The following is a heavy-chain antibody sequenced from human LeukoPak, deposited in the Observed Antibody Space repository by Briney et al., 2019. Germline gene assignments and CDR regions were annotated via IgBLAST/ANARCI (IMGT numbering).Heavy chain of an antibody. CDR1: GGSISSYY. V-gene: IGHV4-59*12. D-gene: IGHD2-2*01. CDR3: AREGRGYCSSTSCAPHDY. J-gene: IGHJ4*02. CDR2: IYHSGST. Sequence: PSETLSLTCAVSGGSISSYYWSWIRQPPGKGLEWIGYIYHSGSTYYNPSLKSRVTISVDRSKNQFSLKLSSVTAADTAVYYCAREGRGYCSSTSCAPHDYWGQGTLVTVSS.